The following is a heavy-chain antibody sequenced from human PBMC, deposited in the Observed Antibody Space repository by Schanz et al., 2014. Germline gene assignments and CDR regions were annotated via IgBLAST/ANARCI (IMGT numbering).Heavy chain of an antibody. CDR3: AKTLFPGGTQTFSN. CDR2: FDAHDGRA. J-gene: IGHJ4*02. V-gene: IGHV3-23*04. Sequence: VQLVESGGGLVQPGGSLRLSCEASGFSFGNYGMSWVRQAPGKGLEWVSGFDAHDGRAYYADSAKGRFTISRDNSKSTLYVEMNSLRVEDTAVYYCAKTLFPGGTQTFSNWGRGTLVTVSS. CDR1: GFSFGNYG. D-gene: IGHD2-8*02.